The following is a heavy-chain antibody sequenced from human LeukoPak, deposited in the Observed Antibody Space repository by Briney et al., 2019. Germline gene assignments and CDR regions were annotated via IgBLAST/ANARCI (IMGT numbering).Heavy chain of an antibody. CDR2: ISYNGTT. J-gene: IGHJ4*02. D-gene: IGHD6-13*01. V-gene: IGHV4-61*01. CDR1: GGSISSSSYY. Sequence: SETLSLTCTVSGGSISSSSYYWGWIRQPPGKGLEWIGYISYNGTTNYNPSLKSRVTTSVDTSKSQFSLKLSSVTAADTAVYYCAREGSAAGLPDYWGQGTLVTVSS. CDR3: AREGSAAGLPDY.